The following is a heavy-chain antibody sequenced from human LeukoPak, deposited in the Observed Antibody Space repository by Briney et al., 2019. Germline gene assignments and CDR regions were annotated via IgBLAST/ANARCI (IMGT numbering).Heavy chain of an antibody. D-gene: IGHD7-27*01. CDR3: ARDWGSFDY. CDR2: INSDGRST. J-gene: IGHJ4*02. CDR1: GFPFSSYW. V-gene: IGHV3-74*01. Sequence: PGGSLVLSCAASGFPFSSYWMHWVRQAPGKGVVWVSRINSDGRSTSYADSLKGRFTISRDNAKNTLYLQMNSLRAEDTAVYYCARDWGSFDYWGQGTLVTVSS.